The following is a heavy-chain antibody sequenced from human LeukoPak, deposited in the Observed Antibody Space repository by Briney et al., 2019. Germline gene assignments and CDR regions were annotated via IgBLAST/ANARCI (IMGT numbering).Heavy chain of an antibody. CDR1: GGSISSGGYY. CDR3: ARAGRITMVRGASNWFDP. D-gene: IGHD3-10*01. V-gene: IGHV4-31*03. Sequence: PSETLSLTCTVSGGSISSGGYYWSWLRQHPGKGLEWIGYIYYSGSTYYNPSLKSRVTISVDTSKNQFSLKLSSVTAADTAVYYCARAGRITMVRGASNWFDPWGQGTLVTVSS. J-gene: IGHJ5*02. CDR2: IYYSGST.